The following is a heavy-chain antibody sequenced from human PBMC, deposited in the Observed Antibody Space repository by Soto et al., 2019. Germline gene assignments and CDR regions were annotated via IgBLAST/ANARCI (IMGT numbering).Heavy chain of an antibody. Sequence: SDTLSLTFIVSGGSISSYHWSWIRQPAGKGLEWILRVYTSGSMNYNPSLKSPVTMSVDTSKKQFSLKLSSVTAADTAVYYCARDNTDFWSGNHFGRXVWGQGTKVTVSS. CDR1: GGSISSYH. CDR2: VYTSGSM. D-gene: IGHD3-3*01. CDR3: ARDNTDFWSGNHFGRXV. J-gene: IGHJ6*02. V-gene: IGHV4-4*07.